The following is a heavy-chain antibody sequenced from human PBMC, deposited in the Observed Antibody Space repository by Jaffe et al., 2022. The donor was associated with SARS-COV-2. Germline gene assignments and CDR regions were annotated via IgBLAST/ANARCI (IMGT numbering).Heavy chain of an antibody. J-gene: IGHJ3*02. CDR2: IDHSEIT. V-gene: IGHV4-59*01. D-gene: IGHD2-2*01. Sequence: QVQLQESGPGLVKPSETLSLTCTVSGGSISPYYWNWIRQPPGKGLEWIGYIDHSEITSYNPSLKSRVTISEDTSKKQFSLKLTSVTAADTAMYYCARGKFQPLSAASLWRPRPSDSLNGAFDIWGQGTLVTVSS. CDR3: ARGKFQPLSAASLWRPRPSDSLNGAFDI. CDR1: GGSISPYY.